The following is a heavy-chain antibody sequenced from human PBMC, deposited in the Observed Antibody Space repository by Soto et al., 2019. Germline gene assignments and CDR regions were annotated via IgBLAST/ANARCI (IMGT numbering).Heavy chain of an antibody. CDR1: GFIFSSAW. D-gene: IGHD3-22*01. CDR3: STDPLRMIG. CDR2: IKSKADGGTT. J-gene: IGHJ4*02. Sequence: GGSLRLSCAASGFIFSSAWMNWVRQAPGKGLEWVGRIKSKADGGTTDYAAPVKGRFTISRDDSKNTLYLQMNSLKTEDTAVYWCSTDPLRMIGGGQGTLVTVSS. V-gene: IGHV3-15*07.